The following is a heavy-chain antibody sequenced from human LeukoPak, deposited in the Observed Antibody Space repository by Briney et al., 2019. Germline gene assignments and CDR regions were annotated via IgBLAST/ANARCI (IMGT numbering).Heavy chain of an antibody. CDR2: IKQDGSEK. V-gene: IGHV3-7*01. J-gene: IGHJ6*03. D-gene: IGHD3-10*01. Sequence: GGSLRLSCAASGLTFSSYWMSWVRQAPGKGLEWVVNIKQDGSEKYYVDSVKGRFTISRDNAKNSLYLQMNSLRAEDTAVYYCARGFGELNSYYYMDVWGKGTTVAVSS. CDR3: ARGFGELNSYYYMDV. CDR1: GLTFSSYW.